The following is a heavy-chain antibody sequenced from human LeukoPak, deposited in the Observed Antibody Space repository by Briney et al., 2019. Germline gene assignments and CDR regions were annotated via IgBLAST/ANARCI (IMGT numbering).Heavy chain of an antibody. CDR2: IYYSGST. Sequence: SETLSLTCTVSGGSISSYYWSCIRQPPGKGLEWIGYIYYSGSTNYNPSLKSRVTISVDTSKNQFSLKLSSVTAADTAVYYCARHGSSGWSLGYFDYWGQGTLVTVSS. D-gene: IGHD6-19*01. V-gene: IGHV4-59*08. CDR1: GGSISSYY. J-gene: IGHJ4*02. CDR3: ARHGSSGWSLGYFDY.